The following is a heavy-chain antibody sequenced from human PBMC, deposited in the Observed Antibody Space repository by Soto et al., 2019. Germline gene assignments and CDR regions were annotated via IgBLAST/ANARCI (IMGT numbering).Heavy chain of an antibody. D-gene: IGHD1-26*01. V-gene: IGHV4-4*07. CDR1: GGSISSYY. CDR3: ARELSGSYVRYYNWFDP. Sequence: SETLSLTCTVSGGSISSYYWSWIRQPAGKGLEWIGRIYTRGSTNYNPSLKSRVTIPVDTPKNQFSMKLSSVTAADTAVYYCARELSGSYVRYYNWFDPWGQGTLVNVS. J-gene: IGHJ5*02. CDR2: IYTRGST.